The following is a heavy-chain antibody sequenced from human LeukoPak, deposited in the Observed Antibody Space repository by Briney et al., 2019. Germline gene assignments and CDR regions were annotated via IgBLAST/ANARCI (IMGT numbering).Heavy chain of an antibody. J-gene: IGHJ4*02. Sequence: GSLRLSCAASGFTFRSYWMSWVRQAPGKGLEWVANIKQDGSEKFYVDSVRGRFTISRDNAKNTLYLQMNSLRAEDTAVYYCAKTVYGSGSYPDYWGQGTLVTVSS. CDR1: GFTFRSYW. CDR2: IKQDGSEK. CDR3: AKTVYGSGSYPDY. V-gene: IGHV3-7*01. D-gene: IGHD3-10*01.